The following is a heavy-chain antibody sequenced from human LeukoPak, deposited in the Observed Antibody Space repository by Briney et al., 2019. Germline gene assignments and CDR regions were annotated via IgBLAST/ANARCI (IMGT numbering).Heavy chain of an antibody. CDR2: ISYDGSNK. CDR1: GFTFSSYG. J-gene: IGHJ3*02. CDR3: AKVDI. V-gene: IGHV3-30*18. Sequence: GGSLRLSCAASGFTFSSYGMHWVRQAPGKGLEWVAVISYDGSNKYYADSVKGRFTISRDNSKNTLYLQMNSLRAEDTAMYYCAKVDIWGQGTMVTVSS.